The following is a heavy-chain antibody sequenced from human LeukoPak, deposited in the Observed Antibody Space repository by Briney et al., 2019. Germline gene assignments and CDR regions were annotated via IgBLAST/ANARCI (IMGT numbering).Heavy chain of an antibody. V-gene: IGHV1-2*02. CDR3: AREAGLLWFSRHKGGMDV. D-gene: IGHD3-10*01. CDR2: INPNSGGT. CDR1: GYTFTGYY. Sequence: ASVKVSCKASGYTFTGYYMHWVRQAPGQGLEWMGWINPNSGGTNYAQKFQGRVTMTRDTSISTAYMELSRLRSDDTAVYYCAREAGLLWFSRHKGGMDVWGQGTTVTVSS. J-gene: IGHJ6*02.